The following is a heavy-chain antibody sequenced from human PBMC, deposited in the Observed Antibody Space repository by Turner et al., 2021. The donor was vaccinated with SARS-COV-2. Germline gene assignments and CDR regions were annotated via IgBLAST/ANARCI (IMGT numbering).Heavy chain of an antibody. D-gene: IGHD6-6*01. CDR1: GYTFTVYY. V-gene: IGHV1-2*02. Sequence: QLPLVQSGAAVKKPGASVKVSCKASGYTFTVYYMHWVRQAPGQGLEGMGWINTNSGGTNYAQKVQGRVTMTRDTSISTAYMDLSRLRSDDTAVYYCAREGAPVSSASRVWFDPWGQGTLVTVSS. J-gene: IGHJ5*02. CDR3: AREGAPVSSASRVWFDP. CDR2: INTNSGGT.